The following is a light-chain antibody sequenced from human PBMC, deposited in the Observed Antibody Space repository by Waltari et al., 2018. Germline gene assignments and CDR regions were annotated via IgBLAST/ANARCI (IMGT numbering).Light chain of an antibody. CDR3: QKYESLPAT. J-gene: IGKJ1*01. Sequence: SCRASQSVSRALAWYQQKPGQAPRLLIYDASRRATGIPDRFRGSGSGTDFSLTISRLEPEDFAVYYCQKYESLPATFGQGTKVEIK. CDR2: DAS. CDR1: QSVSRA. V-gene: IGKV3-20*01.